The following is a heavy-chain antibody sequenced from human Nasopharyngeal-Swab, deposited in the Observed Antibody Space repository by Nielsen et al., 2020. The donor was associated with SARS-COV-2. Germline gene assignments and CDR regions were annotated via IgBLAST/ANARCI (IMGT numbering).Heavy chain of an antibody. Sequence: SVKVSCKASGGTFSSYAISWVRQAPGQGLEWMGRIIPILGIANYAQKFQGRVTITADKSTSTAYMELSSLRSEDTAVYYCARDQVAAAAYGTFDYWGQGSLVTVSS. CDR3: ARDQVAAAAYGTFDY. CDR2: IIPILGIA. CDR1: GGTFSSYA. D-gene: IGHD6-13*01. J-gene: IGHJ4*02. V-gene: IGHV1-69*04.